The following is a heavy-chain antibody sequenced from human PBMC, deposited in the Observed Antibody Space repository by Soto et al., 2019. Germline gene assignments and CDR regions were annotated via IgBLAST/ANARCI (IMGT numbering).Heavy chain of an antibody. D-gene: IGHD3-10*01. J-gene: IGHJ4*02. CDR3: ARAYSGSGSPKF. CDR1: GCTFTDNY. Sequence: GASVKVSCKASGCTFTDNYLHWVRQAPGQGLEWMGWINPKSGGTDSAQKFQGRVSMTRDTAISTAYMELTRLRYDDTAVYYCARAYSGSGSPKFWGQGTLVTVSS. V-gene: IGHV1-2*02. CDR2: INPKSGGT.